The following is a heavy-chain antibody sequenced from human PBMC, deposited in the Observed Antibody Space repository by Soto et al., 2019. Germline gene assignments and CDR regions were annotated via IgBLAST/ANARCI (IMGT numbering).Heavy chain of an antibody. CDR2: IYYSGST. D-gene: IGHD6-13*01. J-gene: IGHJ6*02. V-gene: IGHV4-39*01. CDR3: ARHGTEAGYSSSWYRDYYYYGMDV. Sequence: SETLSLTCTVSGGSISSSSYYWGWIRQPPXKGLEWIGSIYYSGSTYYNPSLKSRVTISVDTSKNQFSLKLSSVTAADTAVYYCARHGTEAGYSSSWYRDYYYYGMDVWGQGTTVTVSS. CDR1: GGSISSSSYY.